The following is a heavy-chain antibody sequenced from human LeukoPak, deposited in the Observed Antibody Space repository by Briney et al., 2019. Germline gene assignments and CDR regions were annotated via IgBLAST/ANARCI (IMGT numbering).Heavy chain of an antibody. CDR2: FYASGTT. CDR3: ARELRYDNSDSGAF. Sequence: SETLSLTCTVSGGSIVSHYWNWIRQPAGRGLEWIGRFYASGTTNTSPSLKSQVTISIDTSTNQFSLKLTSVTAADTALYYCARELRYDNSDSGAFWGQGTVVTVPS. D-gene: IGHD3-22*01. CDR1: GGSIVSHY. V-gene: IGHV4-4*07. J-gene: IGHJ3*01.